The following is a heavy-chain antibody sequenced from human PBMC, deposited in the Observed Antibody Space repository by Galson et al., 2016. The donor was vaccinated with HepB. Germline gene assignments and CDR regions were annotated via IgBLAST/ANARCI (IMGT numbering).Heavy chain of an antibody. V-gene: IGHV3-48*01. Sequence: SLRLSCAASGFPFKNSIMNWVRQAPGRGLEWISSMSSYALSINYADSVKGRFAISRDDTRNSLYLQMHSLRGEDTALYYCARRYGDYFDYWGQGTLVTVSS. CDR2: MSSYALSI. CDR3: ARRYGDYFDY. CDR1: GFPFKNSI. D-gene: IGHD4-17*01. J-gene: IGHJ4*02.